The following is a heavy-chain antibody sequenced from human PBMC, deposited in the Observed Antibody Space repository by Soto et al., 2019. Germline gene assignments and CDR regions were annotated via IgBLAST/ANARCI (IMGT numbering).Heavy chain of an antibody. CDR3: ARQQWLVLNAFDI. V-gene: IGHV4-59*01. D-gene: IGHD6-19*01. J-gene: IGHJ3*02. Sequence: QVQLQESGPGLVKPSETLSLTCTVSGGSISSYYWSWIRQPPGKGLEWIGYIYYSGSTNYHPSLKSRVTLSVDTSKNQCPLKLGSVTAADTAVYYCARQQWLVLNAFDIWGQGTMVTVSS. CDR1: GGSISSYY. CDR2: IYYSGST.